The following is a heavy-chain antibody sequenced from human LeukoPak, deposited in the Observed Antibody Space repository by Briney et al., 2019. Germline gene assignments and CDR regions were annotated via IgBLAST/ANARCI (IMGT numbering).Heavy chain of an antibody. CDR3: AKDEGSLWFGELLYARFDY. V-gene: IGHV3-23*01. D-gene: IGHD3-10*01. J-gene: IGHJ4*02. Sequence: PGGSLRLSCAASGFTFSSYAMSWVRQAPGKGLEWVSAISGSGGSTYYADSVKGRFTISRDNSKNTLYLQMNSLRAEDTAVYYCAKDEGSLWFGELLYARFDYWGQGTLVTVSS. CDR1: GFTFSSYA. CDR2: ISGSGGST.